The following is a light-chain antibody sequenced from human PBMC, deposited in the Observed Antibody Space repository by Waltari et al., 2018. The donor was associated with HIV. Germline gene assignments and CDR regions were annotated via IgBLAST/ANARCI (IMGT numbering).Light chain of an antibody. J-gene: IGLJ3*02. Sequence: QSVLTQPHSASGTPGQRVTISCSGSRSNIGKNFIYWYQQFPGTAPKLLIYRNDQRTSGVPDRFSGSKSGTSASLAISGLRSEDEADYYCATWDDSLSGWVFGGGTKLTVL. CDR3: ATWDDSLSGWV. V-gene: IGLV1-47*01. CDR1: RSNIGKNF. CDR2: RND.